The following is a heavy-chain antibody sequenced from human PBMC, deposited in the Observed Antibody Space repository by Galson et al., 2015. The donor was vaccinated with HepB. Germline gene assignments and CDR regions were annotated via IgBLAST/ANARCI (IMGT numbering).Heavy chain of an antibody. D-gene: IGHD3-16*01. V-gene: IGHV4-30-4*07. CDR1: GGSISSGGYS. CDR2: IYYSGST. CDR3: AREMEESVYFDY. J-gene: IGHJ4*02. Sequence: TLSLTCAVSGGSISSGGYSWSWIRQPLGKGLEWIGYIYYSGSTYYNPSLKSRVTISVDTSKNQFSLKLSSVTAADTAVYYCAREMEESVYFDYWGQGTLVTVSS.